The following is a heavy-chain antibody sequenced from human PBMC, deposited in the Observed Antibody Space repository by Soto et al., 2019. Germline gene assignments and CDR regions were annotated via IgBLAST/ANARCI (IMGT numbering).Heavy chain of an antibody. Sequence: QVQLVQSGAEAKKPGASVKVSCKASGYTFTSYGISWVRQAPGQGLEWMGWISAYNGNTNYAQKLQGRVTMTTDTSTSSAYMELRSLRSDDTAVYYCARVITGTTFYYYYGMDVWGQGTTVTVSS. J-gene: IGHJ6*02. D-gene: IGHD1-7*01. V-gene: IGHV1-18*01. CDR1: GYTFTSYG. CDR2: ISAYNGNT. CDR3: ARVITGTTFYYYYGMDV.